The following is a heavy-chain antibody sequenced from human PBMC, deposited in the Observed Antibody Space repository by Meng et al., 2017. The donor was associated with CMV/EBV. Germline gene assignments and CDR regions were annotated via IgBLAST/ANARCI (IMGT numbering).Heavy chain of an antibody. CDR1: GFIVSSDY. CDR2: IYSGGRS. D-gene: IGHD4-11*01. Sequence: GESLKISCAASGFIVSSDYMTWVRQAPGKGLEWVSVIYSGGRSYYADFAQGRFTISRDNAKNTLYLQMNSLRTEDTAVYYCVRDRDYSNSILEYWGQGTLVTVSS. CDR3: VRDRDYSNSILEY. V-gene: IGHV3-66*01. J-gene: IGHJ4*02.